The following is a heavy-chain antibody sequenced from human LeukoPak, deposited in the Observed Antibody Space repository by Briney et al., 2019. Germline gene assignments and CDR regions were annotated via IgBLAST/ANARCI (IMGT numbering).Heavy chain of an antibody. D-gene: IGHD4-17*01. CDR3: AKDRGSTVTIWFDS. V-gene: IGHV3-23*01. CDR2: ISGSGGST. CDR1: AFTFSSCA. J-gene: IGHJ5*01. Sequence: GGSLRLSCAASAFTFSSCAMHLVRQAPGKGLEWVSSISGSGGSTYYADSVKGRFTISRDNSKNTLYLQMNSLRAEDTAVYHCAKDRGSTVTIWFDSWGQGTLVTVSS.